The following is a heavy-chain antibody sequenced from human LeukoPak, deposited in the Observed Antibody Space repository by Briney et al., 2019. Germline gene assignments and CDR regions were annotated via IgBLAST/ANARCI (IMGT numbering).Heavy chain of an antibody. CDR2: MYTTGNT. CDR1: GGSITTYY. V-gene: IGHV4-59*08. CDR3: AKHDTLFGAAHFYMDV. D-gene: IGHD3-3*01. J-gene: IGHJ6*03. Sequence: SETLSLTCTVSGGSITTYYWSWIRQPPGKGLEWIGYMYTTGNTNYNPSLASRVTLSLDASKNQFSLTLSSVTAADTAVYYCAKHDTLFGAAHFYMDVWGKGTTATVSS.